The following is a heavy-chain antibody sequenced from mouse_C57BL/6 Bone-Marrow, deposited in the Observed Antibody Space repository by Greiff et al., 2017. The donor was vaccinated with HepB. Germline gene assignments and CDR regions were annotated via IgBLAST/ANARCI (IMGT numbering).Heavy chain of an antibody. CDR1: GFNIKDYY. CDR3: TTEGYYYGSSYAMDY. J-gene: IGHJ4*01. D-gene: IGHD1-1*01. CDR2: IDPEDGDT. Sequence: VQLQQSGAELVRPGASVKLSCTASGFNIKDYYMHWVKQRPEQGLEWIGRIDPEDGDTEYAPKFQGKATITADTSSNTAYLQLSSLTSEDTAVYYCTTEGYYYGSSYAMDYWGQGTSVTVSS. V-gene: IGHV14-1*01.